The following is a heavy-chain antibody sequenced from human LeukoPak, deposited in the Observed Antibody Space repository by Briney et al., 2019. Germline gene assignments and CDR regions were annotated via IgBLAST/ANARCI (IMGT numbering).Heavy chain of an antibody. D-gene: IGHD3-16*01. Sequence: LETLSLTCAVSGGSISSSNWWSWVRQPPGKGLEWIGEIYHSGGTNYNPSLKSRVTISVDESKNQFSLKLSSVTAADTAVYYCAADSGGAFDYWGQGTLVTVSS. CDR2: IYHSGGT. V-gene: IGHV4-4*02. CDR3: AADSGGAFDY. J-gene: IGHJ4*02. CDR1: GGSISSSNW.